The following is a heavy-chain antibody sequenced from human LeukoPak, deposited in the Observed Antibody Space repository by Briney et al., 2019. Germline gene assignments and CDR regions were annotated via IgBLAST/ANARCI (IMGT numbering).Heavy chain of an antibody. CDR3: AGSTVTTIDY. V-gene: IGHV4-59*12. CDR1: GGSISSYY. J-gene: IGHJ4*02. Sequence: SETLSLTCTVPGGSISSYYWSWIRQPPGKGLEWIGYIYYSGSTNYNPSLKSRVTISVDKSKNQFSLKLSSVTAADTAVYYCAGSTVTTIDYWGQGTLVTVSS. D-gene: IGHD4-17*01. CDR2: IYYSGST.